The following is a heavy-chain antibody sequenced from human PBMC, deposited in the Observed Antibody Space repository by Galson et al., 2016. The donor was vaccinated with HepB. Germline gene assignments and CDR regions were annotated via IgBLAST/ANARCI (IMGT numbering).Heavy chain of an antibody. CDR1: GFSFDPSGVC. V-gene: IGHV2-70*01. J-gene: IGHJ5*01. D-gene: IGHD1-14*01. Sequence: PALVKPTQTLTLTCTFAGFSFDPSGVCVGWIRQPPGKALEWLALIDWDDDKYYSASLKTRLTISKDTSKNQVVLTMTNADPVDTGTYYCARIVASSGHRMFDSWGQGTQVTVSS. CDR3: ARIVASSGHRMFDS. CDR2: IDWDDDK.